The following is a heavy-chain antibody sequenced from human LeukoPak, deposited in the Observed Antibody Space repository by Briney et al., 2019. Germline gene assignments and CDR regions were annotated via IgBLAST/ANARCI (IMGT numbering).Heavy chain of an antibody. D-gene: IGHD1-26*01. CDR3: ARDTRTFDY. V-gene: IGHV3-7*01. CDR2: IKQDGSEK. J-gene: IGHJ4*02. CDR1: GFTFSSYR. Sequence: EGSLRLSCAASGFTFSSYRMNWVRQAPGKGLEWEANIKQDGSEKYYVDSVKGRFTTSRDNPKNSLFLQMNSLRAEDTAVYYCARDTRTFDYWGQGTLVTVSS.